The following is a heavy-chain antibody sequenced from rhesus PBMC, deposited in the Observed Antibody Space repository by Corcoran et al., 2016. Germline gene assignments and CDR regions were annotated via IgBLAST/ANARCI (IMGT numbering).Heavy chain of an antibody. J-gene: IGHJ4*01. V-gene: IGHV4-173*01. Sequence: QVQLQESGPGLVKPSETLSLTCAVSGGSISSSYWSWFRPPPGRGLGWIGRRSGSSGSTDYNPSLKTRVTISTDTSKNQFSLKLSSVTAADTAVYYCARTFDYWGQGVLVTVSS. CDR2: RSGSSGST. CDR3: ARTFDY. CDR1: GGSISSSY.